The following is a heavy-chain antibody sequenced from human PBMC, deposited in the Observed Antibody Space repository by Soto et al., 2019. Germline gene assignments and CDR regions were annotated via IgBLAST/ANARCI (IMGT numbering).Heavy chain of an antibody. CDR1: GFTFSSYG. V-gene: IGHV3-33*01. CDR2: IWYDGSNK. J-gene: IGHJ4*02. Sequence: QVQLVESGGGVVQPGNSLRLSCAASGFTFSSYGMHWVRQAPGKGLEWVAVIWYDGSNKYYADSVKGRFTISRDNSKNTLYLQMNSLRAEDTAVYYCARDQQWLVRFYFDFWGQVTLVTVSS. D-gene: IGHD6-19*01. CDR3: ARDQQWLVRFYFDF.